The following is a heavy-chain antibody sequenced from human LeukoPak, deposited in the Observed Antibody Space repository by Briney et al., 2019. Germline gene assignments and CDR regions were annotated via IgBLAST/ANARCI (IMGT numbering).Heavy chain of an antibody. CDR3: ARFCNYYDSSGYYYGFDP. V-gene: IGHV4-59*08. D-gene: IGHD3-22*01. CDR1: GGS. CDR2: FYYTGST. J-gene: IGHJ5*02. Sequence: SETLSLTCTVSGGSWSWIRQPPGKGLEWIGYFYYTGSTNYNPSLKSRVTISVDTSKNQFSLKLSSVTAADKAVYYCARFCNYYDSSGYYYGFDPWGQGTLVTVSS.